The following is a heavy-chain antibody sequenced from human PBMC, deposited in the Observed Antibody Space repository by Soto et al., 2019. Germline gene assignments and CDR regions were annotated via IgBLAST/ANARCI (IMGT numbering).Heavy chain of an antibody. V-gene: IGHV3-30*18. J-gene: IGHJ3*02. CDR2: ISYDGSNK. D-gene: IGHD1-7*01. CDR1: GFTFSSYG. Sequence: QVQLVESGGGVVQPGRSLRLSCAASGFTFSSYGMHWVRQAPGKGLEWVAVISYDGSNKYYADSVKGRFTISRDNSKTTLYLQMNSRRAEDTAVYYCAKDRRFTGTTGNGAFDIWGQGTMVTVSS. CDR3: AKDRRFTGTTGNGAFDI.